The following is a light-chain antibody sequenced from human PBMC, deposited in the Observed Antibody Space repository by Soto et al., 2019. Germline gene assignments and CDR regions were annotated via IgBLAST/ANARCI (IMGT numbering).Light chain of an antibody. CDR3: QRIYSTWG. CDR1: QSISSY. V-gene: IGKV1-39*01. J-gene: IGKJ1*01. CDR2: AAS. Sequence: DIQMTQSPSSLSASVGDRVTITCRASQSISSYLNWYQQKPGKAPKLLIYAASSLQSGVPSRFSGSGSGTDFTLTISSLQPEDFATYYCQRIYSTWGFGKGTKV.